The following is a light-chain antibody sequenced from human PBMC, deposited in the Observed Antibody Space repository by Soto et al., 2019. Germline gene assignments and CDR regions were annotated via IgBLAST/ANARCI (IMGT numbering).Light chain of an antibody. CDR2: SAS. V-gene: IGKV1-39*01. CDR3: QQTYGTPPT. CDR1: QSISSY. J-gene: IGKJ1*01. Sequence: DIQMTQSPSSLSASVGDRVTITCRASQSISSYLNWYQQKPGKAPELLISSASSLQSGVPSRFSGSGSGTDFTLTIGSLQSEDFATYFCQQTYGTPPTFGQGTKVE.